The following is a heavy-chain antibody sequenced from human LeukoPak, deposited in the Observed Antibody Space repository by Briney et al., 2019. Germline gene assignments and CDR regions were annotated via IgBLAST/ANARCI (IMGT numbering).Heavy chain of an antibody. V-gene: IGHV5-51*01. CDR1: GSIFTSYW. D-gene: IGHD2-2*01. Sequence: GESLQISCKGSGSIFTSYWIGWVRQLPGRGLEWMGIIYPGDSDTRYSPSFQGQVPISADKSISTAYLQWSSLKASDTAMYYCARVPAASPFNWFDPWGQGTLVTVSS. CDR2: IYPGDSDT. CDR3: ARVPAASPFNWFDP. J-gene: IGHJ5*02.